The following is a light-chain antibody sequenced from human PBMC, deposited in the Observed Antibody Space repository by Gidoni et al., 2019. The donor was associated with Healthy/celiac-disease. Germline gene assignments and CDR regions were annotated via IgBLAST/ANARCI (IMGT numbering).Light chain of an antibody. CDR3: QQYNNWPPLT. J-gene: IGKJ4*01. V-gene: IGKV3-15*01. Sequence: EIVMTQSQATLSVSPGERATLSCRASQSVSSNLAGYQQKPGQAPSLLIYGASTRATGIPARFSCSGSGTELTLTISSLQSEDFAVYYCQQYNNWPPLTFGGGTKVDIK. CDR2: GAS. CDR1: QSVSSN.